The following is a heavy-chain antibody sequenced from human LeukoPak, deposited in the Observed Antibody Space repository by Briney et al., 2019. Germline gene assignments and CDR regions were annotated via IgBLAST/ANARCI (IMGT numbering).Heavy chain of an antibody. Sequence: PGGSLRLSCAASGFTFSSYSMNWVRQAPGKGLEWVSSISSSSSYIYYADSVKGRFTISRDNAENSLYLQMNSLRAEDTAVYYCARATFWSGPNWFDPWGQGTLVTVSS. D-gene: IGHD3-3*01. V-gene: IGHV3-21*01. CDR2: ISSSSSYI. CDR3: ARATFWSGPNWFDP. J-gene: IGHJ5*02. CDR1: GFTFSSYS.